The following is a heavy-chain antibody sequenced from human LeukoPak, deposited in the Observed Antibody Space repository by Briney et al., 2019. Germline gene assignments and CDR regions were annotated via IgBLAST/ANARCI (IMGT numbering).Heavy chain of an antibody. CDR2: IYSTGGI. D-gene: IGHD3-10*01. Sequence: PSETLSLTCTVSGPSSISSHYWSWIRQTPGKRPEWIGFIYSTGGINYNPSLKSRVVSFDMSKSQFSLKVRSVTAADTAVYYCASVPYYSSKMEIETWGQGTLVTVSS. V-gene: IGHV4-59*11. CDR3: ASVPYYSSKMEIET. J-gene: IGHJ5*02. CDR1: GPSSISSHY.